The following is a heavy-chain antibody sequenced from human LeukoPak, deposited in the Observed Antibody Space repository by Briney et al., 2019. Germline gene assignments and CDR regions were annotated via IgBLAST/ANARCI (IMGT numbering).Heavy chain of an antibody. V-gene: IGHV1-69*04. CDR1: GGTFSSYA. CDR2: IIPILGIA. CDR3: AREYYYDSRGYGDY. J-gene: IGHJ4*02. Sequence: ASVKVSCKASGGTFSSYAISWVRQAPGQGLEWMGRIIPILGIANYAQKFQGRVTITADKSTSTAYMELSSLRSEDTAVYYCAREYYYDSRGYGDYWGQGTLVTVSS. D-gene: IGHD3-22*01.